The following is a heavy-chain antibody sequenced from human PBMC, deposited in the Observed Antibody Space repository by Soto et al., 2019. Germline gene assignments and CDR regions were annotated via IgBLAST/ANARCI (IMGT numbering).Heavy chain of an antibody. V-gene: IGHV4-61*01. J-gene: IGHJ5*02. Sequence: NPSETLSLTCTVSGGPLSSGSYYWSWIRQSPGQGLEWIGYIYYSGTTKYNPSLKSRVSISVDTSKNQFSLRLTSLSAADTAVYYCARAASQYFDFLSEFHPWGPGTLVTVSS. CDR1: GGPLSSGSYY. CDR2: IYYSGTT. D-gene: IGHD3-9*01. CDR3: ARAASQYFDFLSEFHP.